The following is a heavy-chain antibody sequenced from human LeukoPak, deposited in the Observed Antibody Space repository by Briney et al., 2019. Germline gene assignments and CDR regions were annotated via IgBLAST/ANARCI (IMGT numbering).Heavy chain of an antibody. D-gene: IGHD3-10*01. V-gene: IGHV1-2*02. CDR1: GYTFTGYY. Sequence: ASVKVSCKASGYTFTGYYMHWVRQAPGQGLEGMGWINPNSGGTNYAQKFQGRVTMTRDTSISTAYMELSRLRSDDTAVYYCARDTILWFGDPAYFDYWGQGTLVTVSS. CDR2: INPNSGGT. J-gene: IGHJ4*02. CDR3: ARDTILWFGDPAYFDY.